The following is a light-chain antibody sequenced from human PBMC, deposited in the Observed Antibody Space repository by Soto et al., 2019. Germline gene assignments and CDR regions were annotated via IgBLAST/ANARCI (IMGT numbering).Light chain of an antibody. CDR1: SSDVGGYNY. V-gene: IGLV2-11*01. CDR3: SSYAGSNTYA. Sequence: QSALTQPRSVSGSPGQSVTISCTGTSSDVGGYNYVSWYQQHPGKAPKLMIYDVSKRPSGVPDRFSGSKSGNTASLTISGIKAEDEADYYCSSYAGSNTYAFGPGTKVTVL. CDR2: DVS. J-gene: IGLJ1*01.